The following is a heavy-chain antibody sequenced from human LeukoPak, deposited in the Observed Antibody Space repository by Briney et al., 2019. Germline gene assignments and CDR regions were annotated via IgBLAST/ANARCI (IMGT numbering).Heavy chain of an antibody. J-gene: IGHJ4*02. D-gene: IGHD4-17*01. CDR1: GYTFTSYA. CDR2: ISAYNGNT. V-gene: IGHV1-18*01. Sequence: ASVKVSCKASGYTFTSYAMNWVRQAPGQGLEWMGWISAYNGNTNYAQKLQGRVTMTTDTSTSTAYMELRSLRSDDTAVYYCARDLYGDYDYWGQGTLVTVSS. CDR3: ARDLYGDYDY.